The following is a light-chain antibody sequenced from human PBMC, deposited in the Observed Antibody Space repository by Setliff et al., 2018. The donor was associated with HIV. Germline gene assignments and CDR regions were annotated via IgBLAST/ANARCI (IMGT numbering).Light chain of an antibody. CDR2: QDD. V-gene: IGLV3-1*01. CDR1: KLGNKY. Sequence: SYELTQPPSVSVSPGQTASVSCSGDKLGNKYASWYQQKAGQSPVLVIYQDDQRPSGIPERFSGSNSGNTATLTISGTQAMDEADYYCQAWASSTACVVGTGTKV. J-gene: IGLJ1*01. CDR3: QAWASSTACV.